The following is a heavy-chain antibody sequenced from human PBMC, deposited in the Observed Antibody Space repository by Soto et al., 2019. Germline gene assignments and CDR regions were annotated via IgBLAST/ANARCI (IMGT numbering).Heavy chain of an antibody. D-gene: IGHD3-16*02. CDR2: FDPEDGET. V-gene: IGHV1-24*01. J-gene: IGHJ6*02. CDR1: GYTLTELF. CDR3: ATDLRGYYVWGSYRFDYGMDV. Sequence: ASVKVSCKVSGYTLTELFMHWVRQAPGKRLEWMGGFDPEDGETIYAQKFQGRVTMTEDTSTDTAYMELSSLRSEDTAVYYCATDLRGYYVWGSYRFDYGMDVWGQGTTVTVSS.